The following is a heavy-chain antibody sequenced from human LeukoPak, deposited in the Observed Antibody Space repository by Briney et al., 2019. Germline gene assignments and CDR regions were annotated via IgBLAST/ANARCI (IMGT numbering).Heavy chain of an antibody. V-gene: IGHV1-18*04. CDR1: GYTFTGYY. D-gene: IGHD6-13*01. CDR3: ASTGGSSQTSLYNWFDP. CDR2: ISAYNGNT. Sequence: ASVKVSCKASGYTFTGYYMHWVRQAPGQGLEWMGWISAYNGNTNYAQKLQGRVTMTTDTSTSTAYMELRSLRSDDTAVYYCASTGGSSQTSLYNWFDPWGQGTLVTVSS. J-gene: IGHJ5*02.